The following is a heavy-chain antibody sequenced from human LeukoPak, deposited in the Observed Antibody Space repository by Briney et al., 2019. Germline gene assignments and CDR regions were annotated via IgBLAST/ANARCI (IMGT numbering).Heavy chain of an antibody. J-gene: IGHJ4*02. CDR2: INWNGGST. D-gene: IGHD6-19*01. V-gene: IGHV3-20*04. Sequence: GGSLRLSCAASGFTFDDYGMSWVRQAPGKGLEWVSGINWNGGSTGYADSVKGRFTISRDNAKSSLYLQMNSLRAEDTALYCCARIRAVAGTVRYYFDYWGQGTLVTVSS. CDR3: ARIRAVAGTVRYYFDY. CDR1: GFTFDDYG.